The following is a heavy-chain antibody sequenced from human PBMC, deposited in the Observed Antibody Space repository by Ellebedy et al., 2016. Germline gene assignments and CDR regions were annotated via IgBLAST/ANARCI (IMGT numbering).Heavy chain of an antibody. CDR3: ARSRGGTYQYYFDS. V-gene: IGHV1-18*01. CDR2: ISAYSGTT. CDR1: GYILASYD. J-gene: IGHJ4*02. D-gene: IGHD1-26*01. Sequence: ASVKVSCKASGYILASYDINWVRQAPGQGLEWMGWISAYSGTTNYLQNLQGRVTMTTDTSTSTAYMELRSLRSDDTAVYYCARSRGGTYQYYFDSWGQGTLVAVSS.